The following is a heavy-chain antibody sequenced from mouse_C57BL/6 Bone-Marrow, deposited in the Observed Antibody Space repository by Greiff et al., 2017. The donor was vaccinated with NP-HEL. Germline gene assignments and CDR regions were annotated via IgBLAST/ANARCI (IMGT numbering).Heavy chain of an antibody. CDR3: ARPYGSSYGDYYAMDY. Sequence: VQLQQPGAELVMPGASVKLSCKASGYTFTSYWMHWVKQRPGQGLEWIGEIDPSDSYTNYNQKFKGKSTLTVDKSSSTAYMQLSSLTSEDSAVYDCARPYGSSYGDYYAMDYWGQGTSVTVSS. CDR2: IDPSDSYT. J-gene: IGHJ4*01. CDR1: GYTFTSYW. V-gene: IGHV1-69*01. D-gene: IGHD1-1*01.